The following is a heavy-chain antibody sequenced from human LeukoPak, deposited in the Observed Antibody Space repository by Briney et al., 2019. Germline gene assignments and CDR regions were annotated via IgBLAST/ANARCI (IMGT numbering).Heavy chain of an antibody. V-gene: IGHV4-61*02. J-gene: IGHJ4*02. Sequence: KTSETLTLTCTVSGRSISSGSYYWRWIRQPAGKGLEWFERIYTSGSTNYNPSLESRVTMSENTSNNQFSLKINHVTAAAPALYFCAARIAAPPGCWGQGNLGTGSS. CDR3: AARIAAPPGC. CDR1: GRSISSGSYY. CDR2: IYTSGST. D-gene: IGHD6-6*01.